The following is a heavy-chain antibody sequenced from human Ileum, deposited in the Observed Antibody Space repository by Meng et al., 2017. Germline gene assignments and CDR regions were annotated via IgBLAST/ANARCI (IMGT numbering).Heavy chain of an antibody. J-gene: IGHJ4*02. CDR3: GADY. CDR2: ISGDGSFV. CDR1: GFPLGAYG. V-gene: IGHV3-21*01. Sequence: GEGVGSGGGPVRPGGSLGLSCVVPGFPLGAYGIDWVRRAPGKGLEWVSSISGDGSFVDYSGSVKGRFTVSRDNAKNSLYLEMNRLRADDSVVYYCGADYWGQGTLVTVAS.